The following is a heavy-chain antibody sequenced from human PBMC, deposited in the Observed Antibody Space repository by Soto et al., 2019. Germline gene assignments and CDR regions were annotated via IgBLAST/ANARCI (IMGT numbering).Heavy chain of an antibody. CDR1: GFTFTNAW. D-gene: IGHD2-2*01. V-gene: IGHV3-15*07. Sequence: EVQLVESGGGLVKPGVSLRLSCAVSGFTFTNAWMNWVRQAPGKGLEWVGRIKSKTDGGTADYAAPVKGRFTISRDDSRTTLYLQMNSLKAEDTAVYYCTPGGVPAAAKGYYYYAMDVWGQGTTVTVSS. J-gene: IGHJ6*02. CDR2: IKSKTDGGTA. CDR3: TPGGVPAAAKGYYYYAMDV.